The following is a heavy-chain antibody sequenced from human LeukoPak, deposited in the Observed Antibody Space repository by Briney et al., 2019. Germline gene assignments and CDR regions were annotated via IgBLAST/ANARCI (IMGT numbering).Heavy chain of an antibody. CDR3: ARHKEGSGGNFDY. Sequence: GESLKISCKDSGYSFTSYWIAWVRQMPGKGLEWMGIIYPGDSDTRYSPSFQGQVTISADKSISTAYLQWSSLKASDTAMYYCARHKEGSGGNFDYWGQGTLVTVSS. D-gene: IGHD6-19*01. V-gene: IGHV5-51*01. J-gene: IGHJ4*02. CDR2: IYPGDSDT. CDR1: GYSFTSYW.